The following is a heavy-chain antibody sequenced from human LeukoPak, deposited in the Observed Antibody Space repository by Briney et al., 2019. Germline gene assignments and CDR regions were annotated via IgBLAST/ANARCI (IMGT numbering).Heavy chain of an antibody. Sequence: SETLSLTCAVYGGSFSGYGWSWIRQPPGKGLEWIGEINHSGSTNYNPSLKSRVTISVDTSKNQFSLKLSSVTAADTAVYYCARGKSGYEFPSYWYFDLWGRGTLVTVSS. D-gene: IGHD5-12*01. J-gene: IGHJ2*01. V-gene: IGHV4-34*01. CDR1: GGSFSGYG. CDR3: ARGKSGYEFPSYWYFDL. CDR2: INHSGST.